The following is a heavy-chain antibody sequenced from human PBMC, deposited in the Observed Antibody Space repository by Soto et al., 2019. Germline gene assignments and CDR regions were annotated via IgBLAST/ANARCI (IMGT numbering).Heavy chain of an antibody. J-gene: IGHJ4*02. CDR1: GFTFSSYW. CDR2: INSDGSST. CDR3: ARDPTHYYDSSGYRMFDY. V-gene: IGHV3-74*01. Sequence: VGSLRLSGAASGFTFSSYWMHWVRQAPGKGLVWVSRINSDGSSTSYADSVKGRFTISRDNAKNTLYLQMNSLRAEDTAVYYCARDPTHYYDSSGYRMFDYWGQGTLVTVSS. D-gene: IGHD3-22*01.